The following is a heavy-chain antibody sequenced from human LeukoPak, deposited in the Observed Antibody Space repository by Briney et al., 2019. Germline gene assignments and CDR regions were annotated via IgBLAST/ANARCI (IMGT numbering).Heavy chain of an antibody. J-gene: IGHJ6*02. V-gene: IGHV3-74*01. CDR1: GFTFSSHW. CDR3: ATDMGDDTSGSYRFGLDV. D-gene: IGHD3-22*01. CDR2: IKKDGSDT. Sequence: GGSLTLSCAASGFTFSSHWMYWVRQVPGKGLVWVSRIKKDGSDTTYADSVKGRFTISRDKAKNTLYLQMNSLRAEDTAVYYCATDMGDDTSGSYRFGLDVWGLGTTVTVSS.